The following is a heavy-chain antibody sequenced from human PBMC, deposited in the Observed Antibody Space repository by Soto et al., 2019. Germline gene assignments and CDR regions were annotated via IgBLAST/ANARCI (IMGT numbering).Heavy chain of an antibody. Sequence: ASVKVSCKASGYTFTSYYMHWVRQAPGQGLEWMGIINPSGGSTSYAQKFQGRVTMTRDTSTSTVYMELSRLRSEDTAVYYCAREDYGDYAPDYWGQGTLVTVSS. V-gene: IGHV1-46*01. J-gene: IGHJ4*02. D-gene: IGHD4-17*01. CDR1: GYTFTSYY. CDR2: INPSGGST. CDR3: AREDYGDYAPDY.